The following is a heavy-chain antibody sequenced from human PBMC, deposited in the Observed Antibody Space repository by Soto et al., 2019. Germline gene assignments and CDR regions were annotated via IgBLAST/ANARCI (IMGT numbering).Heavy chain of an antibody. J-gene: IGHJ6*02. CDR3: ARDCVGEFYYGMDV. D-gene: IGHD3-10*01. CDR1: GGSISRGGYY. V-gene: IGHV4-31*03. CDR2: IYYSGST. Sequence: QVQLQESGPGLVKPSQTLSLTCTVSGGSISRGGYYWSWIRQHPGKGMEWIGYIYYSGSTYYNPSLKSRITLSVYTSKNLLSLKLRSVTAADTAVYYCARDCVGEFYYGMDVLGQGSTVTVSS.